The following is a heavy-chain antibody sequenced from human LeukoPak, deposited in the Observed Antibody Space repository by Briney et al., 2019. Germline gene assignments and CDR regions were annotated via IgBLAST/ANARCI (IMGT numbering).Heavy chain of an antibody. CDR1: GGSISSSSYY. Sequence: SETLSLTCTVSGGSISSSSYYWGWIRQPPGKGLEWIGSIYYSGSTYYNPSLKSRVTISVDTSKNQFSLKLSSVTAADTAVYYCARRPVVPAVQYYYYGMDVWGQGTTDTVSS. CDR3: ARRPVVPAVQYYYYGMDV. V-gene: IGHV4-39*01. J-gene: IGHJ6*02. CDR2: IYYSGST. D-gene: IGHD2-2*01.